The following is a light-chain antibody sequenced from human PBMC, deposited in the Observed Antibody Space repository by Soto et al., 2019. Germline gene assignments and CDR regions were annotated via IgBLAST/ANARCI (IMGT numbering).Light chain of an antibody. CDR1: QSVSSN. V-gene: IGKV3-15*01. CDR2: GTS. CDR3: QQYYNWRPR. Sequence: EIVMTQSPATLSVSPGERATLSCRASQSVSSNLAWYQQKPGQAPRLLIYGTSTRATGIPARFSGSGSGTEFTLTISSLQSEDFAFYYCQQYYNWRPRFGQGTKVEIK. J-gene: IGKJ1*01.